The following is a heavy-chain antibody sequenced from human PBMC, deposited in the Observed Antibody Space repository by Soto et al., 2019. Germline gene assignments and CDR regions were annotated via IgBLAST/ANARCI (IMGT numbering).Heavy chain of an antibody. Sequence: SETLSLTCIVSGGSINSGDYYWSWIRQSPGKGLEWIGYIYYSGSTYYNPSLKSRSTISIDTSKNQFFLDVDSVTAADTAVYYCARLYTGYEAFDYWGQGTLVTVSS. V-gene: IGHV4-30-4*01. J-gene: IGHJ4*02. CDR2: IYYSGST. CDR1: GGSINSGDYY. CDR3: ARLYTGYEAFDY. D-gene: IGHD5-12*01.